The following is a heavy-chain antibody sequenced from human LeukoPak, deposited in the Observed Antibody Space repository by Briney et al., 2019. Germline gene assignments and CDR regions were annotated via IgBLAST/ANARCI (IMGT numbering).Heavy chain of an antibody. CDR1: GFTFSTYA. D-gene: IGHD6-13*01. V-gene: IGHV3-23*01. J-gene: IGHJ4*02. CDR2: ISGSAIST. Sequence: GGSLRLSCAASGFTFSTYAMSWVRQAPGKGLEWVSTISGSAISTYYADSVKGRFTISRDNSNNSLYLQLNSLRAEDTAVYYCAKPYSSSRTAGSNLFDSWGQGTLVTVSS. CDR3: AKPYSSSRTAGSNLFDS.